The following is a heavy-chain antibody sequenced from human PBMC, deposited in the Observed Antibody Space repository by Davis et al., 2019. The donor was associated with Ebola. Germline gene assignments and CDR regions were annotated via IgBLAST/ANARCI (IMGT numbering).Heavy chain of an antibody. J-gene: IGHJ5*02. V-gene: IGHV3-30*14. CDR2: ISYDGSNK. CDR1: GFTFSSYA. CDR3: VKERRIQLWLRWFDP. Sequence: PGGSLRLSCAASGFTFSSYAMHWVRQAPGKGLEWVAVISYDGSNKYYADSVKGRFTISRDNSKNTLYLQMSSLSAEDTAVYYCVKERRIQLWLRWFDPWGQGTLVTVSS. D-gene: IGHD5-18*01.